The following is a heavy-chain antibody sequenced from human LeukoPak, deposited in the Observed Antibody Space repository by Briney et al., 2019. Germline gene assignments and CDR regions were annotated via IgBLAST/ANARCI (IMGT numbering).Heavy chain of an antibody. CDR2: INWNGGSK. Sequence: GGSLRLSCAASGFSFDDYGMSWVRQAPGKGLEWVSGINWNGGSKGYADSMKGRFTISRDNAKKSLYLQMNSLGAEDTALYHCARAPYYYGMDVWGQGTTVTVSS. CDR1: GFSFDDYG. J-gene: IGHJ6*02. CDR3: ARAPYYYGMDV. V-gene: IGHV3-20*01.